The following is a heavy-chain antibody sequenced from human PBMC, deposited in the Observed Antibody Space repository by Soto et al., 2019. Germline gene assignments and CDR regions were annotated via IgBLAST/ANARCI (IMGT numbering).Heavy chain of an antibody. CDR2: FSGSGDST. J-gene: IGHJ4*02. CDR3: AKRYCTTSDCSFFDF. CDR1: GCAFSSYG. D-gene: IGHD2-8*01. V-gene: IGHV3-23*01. Sequence: GGSLRLSCAASGCAFSSYGMTWVRQAPGKGLEWVSGFSGSGDSTYYVDSVKGRFTVSRDNSKNTLYLQMNSLRADDTAVYYCAKRYCTTSDCSFFDFWGQGTLVTVSS.